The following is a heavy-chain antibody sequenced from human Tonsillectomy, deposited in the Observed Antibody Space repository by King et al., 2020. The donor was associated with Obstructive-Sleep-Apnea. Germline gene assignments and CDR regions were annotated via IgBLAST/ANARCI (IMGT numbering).Heavy chain of an antibody. J-gene: IGHJ6*02. CDR3: ARGVGNYYYGMDV. CDR1: GFAFPTYT. Sequence: QLVQSGGGVVRPGASLRLSCSASGFAFPTYTIHWVRQTPGKGLEWVAHVSSDGNNKYYADSVKGRFTISRDNSKDTLYLEMYSLRPEDTAFYYCARGVGNYYYGMDVWGQGTTVTVS. CDR2: VSSDGNNK. D-gene: IGHD1-14*01. V-gene: IGHV3-30-3*01.